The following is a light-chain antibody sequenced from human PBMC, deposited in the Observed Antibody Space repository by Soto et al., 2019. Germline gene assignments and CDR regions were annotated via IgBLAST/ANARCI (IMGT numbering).Light chain of an antibody. CDR3: QQYNNWPRT. V-gene: IGKV3-20*01. CDR2: GAS. Sequence: EIVLTQSPGTLSLSPGERATLSCRASQSVSSSYLAWYQQKPGQAPRLLIYGASSRATGIPDRFSGSGSGTDFTLTISRLEPEEFAVYYCQQYNNWPRTFGQGTKVDIK. J-gene: IGKJ1*01. CDR1: QSVSSSY.